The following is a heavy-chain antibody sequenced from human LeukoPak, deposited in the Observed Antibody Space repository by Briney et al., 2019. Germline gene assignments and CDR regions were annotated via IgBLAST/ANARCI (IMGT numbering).Heavy chain of an antibody. V-gene: IGHV4-34*01. CDR3: ARLPSLYCSGGSCYSHYYYYMDV. D-gene: IGHD2-15*01. J-gene: IGHJ6*03. Sequence: PSETLSLTCAVYGGSFSGYYWSWIRQPPGKGLEWIGGINHSGSTNYNPSLKSRVTISVDTSKNQFSLKLSSVTAADTAVYYCARLPSLYCSGGSCYSHYYYYMDVWGKGTTVTISS. CDR2: INHSGST. CDR1: GGSFSGYY.